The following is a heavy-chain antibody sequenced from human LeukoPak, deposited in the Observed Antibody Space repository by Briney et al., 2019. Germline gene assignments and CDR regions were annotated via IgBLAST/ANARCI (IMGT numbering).Heavy chain of an antibody. Sequence: PGGSLRLSCAASGFTFSSYAMSWVRQAPGKGLEWVSAISGSGGSTYYADSEKGRFTISRDNSKNTLYLQMNSLRAEDTAVYYCATSPLGYCSSTSCRDAFDIWGQGTMVTVSS. V-gene: IGHV3-23*01. CDR3: ATSPLGYCSSTSCRDAFDI. J-gene: IGHJ3*02. CDR2: ISGSGGST. D-gene: IGHD2-2*01. CDR1: GFTFSSYA.